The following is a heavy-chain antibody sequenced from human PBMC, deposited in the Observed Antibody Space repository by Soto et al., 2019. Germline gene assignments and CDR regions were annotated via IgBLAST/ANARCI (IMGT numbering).Heavy chain of an antibody. CDR2: ISAYNGNT. J-gene: IGHJ4*02. Sequence: QVRLVQSGAEVKKPGASVKVSCKASGYTFTSYGINWVRQAPGQGLEWMGWISAYNGNTNYAQKLQGRVTMTTDTSTSTAYMELRSLRSDDTAVYYCARDVNYYDSSGYYYYYYWGQGTLVTVSS. CDR3: ARDVNYYDSSGYYYYYY. V-gene: IGHV1-18*01. D-gene: IGHD3-22*01. CDR1: GYTFTSYG.